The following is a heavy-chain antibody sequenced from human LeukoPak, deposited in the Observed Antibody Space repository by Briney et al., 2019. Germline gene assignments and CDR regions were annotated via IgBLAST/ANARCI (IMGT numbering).Heavy chain of an antibody. Sequence: GGSLRLSCTASGFTLYRYWMSWIRQPAGKGLEWVASIRQDGVHIRYLDSVRGRFIISRDNAENSVSLQMDSLRDEDTATYYCARLLGESTIYDLWGQGTPVTVSS. CDR2: IRQDGVHI. V-gene: IGHV3-7*01. CDR3: ARLLGESTIYDL. CDR1: GFTLYRYW. D-gene: IGHD3-16*01. J-gene: IGHJ5*02.